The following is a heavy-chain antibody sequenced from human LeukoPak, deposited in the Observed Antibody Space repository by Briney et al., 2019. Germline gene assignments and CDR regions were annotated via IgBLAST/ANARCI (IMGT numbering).Heavy chain of an antibody. D-gene: IGHD1-7*01. V-gene: IGHV1-2*02. Sequence: ASVKVSCKASGYTFTDYYMHWVRQAPGQGLEWMGWINPNSGGTNYAQKFQGRVTMTRNTSISTAYMELSRLTSDDTAVYYCAGKLELRYRGEDYWGQGTLVTVSS. CDR1: GYTFTDYY. CDR3: AGKLELRYRGEDY. CDR2: INPNSGGT. J-gene: IGHJ4*02.